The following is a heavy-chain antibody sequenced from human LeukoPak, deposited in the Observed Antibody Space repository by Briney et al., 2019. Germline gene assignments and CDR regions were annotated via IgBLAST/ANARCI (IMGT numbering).Heavy chain of an antibody. CDR1: GGSISTDAYY. CDR3: ARGRGRGYYAGSYYTNWFDP. J-gene: IGHJ5*02. D-gene: IGHD3-3*01. Sequence: PSQTLSLTCTVSGGSISTDAYYWSWIRQHPGKGLEWIGYIYYSGSAYYNPSLKSRVTMSVDTSKNQFSLKLSSVTAADTAVYYCARGRGRGYYAGSYYTNWFDPWGQGTLVTVSS. CDR2: IYYSGSA. V-gene: IGHV4-31*03.